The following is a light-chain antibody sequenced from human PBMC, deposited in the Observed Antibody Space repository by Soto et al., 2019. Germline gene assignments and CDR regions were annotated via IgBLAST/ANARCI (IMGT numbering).Light chain of an antibody. CDR3: CSYTTSTTWV. CDR2: EVS. V-gene: IGLV2-14*01. CDR1: GSDVGGYKY. J-gene: IGLJ3*02. Sequence: QSVLTQPASVSGSPGQSISISCTGSGSDVGGYKYVSWYQQVPGKAPKVIMYEVSNRPSGVSNRFSGSKSGNTASLTISGLQAEDEADYYCCSYTTSTTWVFGGGTKLTVL.